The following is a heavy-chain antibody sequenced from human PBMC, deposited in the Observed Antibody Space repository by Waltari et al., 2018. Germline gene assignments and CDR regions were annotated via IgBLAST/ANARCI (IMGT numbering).Heavy chain of an antibody. CDR2: IYYSGST. CDR1: GGSISSYY. J-gene: IGHJ4*02. D-gene: IGHD3-3*01. V-gene: IGHV4-59*01. CDR3: ARGPGAPYDFWSGPSPLNY. Sequence: QVQLQESGPGLVKPSETLSLTCTVSGGSISSYYWSWIRQPPGKGLEWIGYIYYSGSTNYNPSRKSRGTIAGDTSKNQFSLKRSSVTAADTAVYYCARGPGAPYDFWSGPSPLNYWGQGTLVTVSS.